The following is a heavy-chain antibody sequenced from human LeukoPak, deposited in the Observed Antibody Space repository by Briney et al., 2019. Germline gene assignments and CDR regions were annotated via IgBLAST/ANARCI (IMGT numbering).Heavy chain of an antibody. CDR2: IHTSGST. Sequence: SETLSLTCTVSGGSISSYYWTWIRQPAGKGPEWVGRIHTSGSTNYNPSLKSRVNMSVDASKNQFSLKLNSVTAADTAVYYCARVTDPRYNWFDPWGQGTLVTVSS. CDR1: GGSISSYY. CDR3: ARVTDPRYNWFDP. V-gene: IGHV4-4*07. D-gene: IGHD3-9*01. J-gene: IGHJ5*02.